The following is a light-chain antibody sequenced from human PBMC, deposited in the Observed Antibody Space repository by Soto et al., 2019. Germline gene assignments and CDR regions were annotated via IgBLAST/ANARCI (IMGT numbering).Light chain of an antibody. Sequence: QSVLTQPPSVSEAPRQRVTISCSGSSSNIGNNAVNWYQQLPGKAPKLLIYYDDLLPSGVSDRFSGSKSGTSASLAISGLQSEDEADYYCAAWDDSLPGYVFGTGTKLTVL. CDR1: SSNIGNNA. J-gene: IGLJ1*01. CDR3: AAWDDSLPGYV. V-gene: IGLV1-36*01. CDR2: YDD.